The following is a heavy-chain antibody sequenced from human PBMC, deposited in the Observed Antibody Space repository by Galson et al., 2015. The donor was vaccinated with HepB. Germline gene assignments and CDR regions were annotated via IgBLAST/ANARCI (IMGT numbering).Heavy chain of an antibody. CDR1: GFTFSNAW. D-gene: IGHD3-10*01. CDR3: TTELLWFGELLSDDY. CDR2: IKSKTDGGTT. V-gene: IGHV3-15*07. Sequence: SLRLSCAASGFTFSNAWMNWVRQAPGKGLEWVGRIKSKTDGGTTDYAAPVKGRFTISRDDSKNTLYLQMNSLKTEDTAVYYCTTELLWFGELLSDDYWGQGTLVTVSS. J-gene: IGHJ4*02.